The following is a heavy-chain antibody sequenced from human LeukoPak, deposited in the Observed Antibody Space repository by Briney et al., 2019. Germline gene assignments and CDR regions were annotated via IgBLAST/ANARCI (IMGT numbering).Heavy chain of an antibody. Sequence: PGGSLRLSCAASGFTFSGSAMHWVRQASGKGLEWVGRIRSKANSYATAYAASVKGRFTISREDSKTTAYLQMNSLKTENTAVYYCTRTRDGYNAWIFDYWGEGTLVTVSS. V-gene: IGHV3-73*01. J-gene: IGHJ4*02. CDR3: TRTRDGYNAWIFDY. D-gene: IGHD5-24*01. CDR1: GFTFSGSA. CDR2: IRSKANSYAT.